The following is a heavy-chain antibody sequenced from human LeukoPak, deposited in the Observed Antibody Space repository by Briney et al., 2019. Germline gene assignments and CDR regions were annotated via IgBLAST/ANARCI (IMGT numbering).Heavy chain of an antibody. V-gene: IGHV4-39*07. CDR1: GGSISSSSYY. CDR3: ARGRATVVIWD. J-gene: IGHJ4*02. D-gene: IGHD4-23*01. CDR2: IYYSGST. Sequence: ASETLSLTCTVSGGSISSSSYYWGWIRQPPGKGLEWIGSIYYSGSTYYNPSLKSRVTISVDTSKNQFSLKLSSATAADTAVYYCARGRATVVIWDWGQGTLVTVSS.